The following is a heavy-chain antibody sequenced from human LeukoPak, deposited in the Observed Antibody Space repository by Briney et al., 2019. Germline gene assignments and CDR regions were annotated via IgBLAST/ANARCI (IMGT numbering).Heavy chain of an antibody. Sequence: ASETLSLTCTVSGGSISSYYWGWIRQPPGKGLEWIGSIYYSGTTYYNPSLASRVTIFVDTSKNQFSLRLSSVTAADTAVYYCARRDQAIDYWGQGTLVTVSS. J-gene: IGHJ4*02. CDR2: IYYSGTT. D-gene: IGHD5-24*01. V-gene: IGHV4-39*01. CDR1: GGSISSYY. CDR3: ARRDQAIDY.